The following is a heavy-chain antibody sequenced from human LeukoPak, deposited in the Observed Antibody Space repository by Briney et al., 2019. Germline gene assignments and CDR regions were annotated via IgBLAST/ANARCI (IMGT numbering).Heavy chain of an antibody. CDR1: GVSISSDDYY. CDR2: IFYDGDT. CDR3: ARPISDDNHYYYMDV. J-gene: IGHJ6*03. V-gene: IGHV4-39*01. D-gene: IGHD2-21*01. Sequence: PSETLSLTCTVSGVSISSDDYYWGWIRQPPGKGLEWIGTIFYDGDTYYSPSLKSRVTVSVDTSKNQFSLKLSPVTAADTAVYYCARPISDDNHYYYMDVWGKGTTVTVSS.